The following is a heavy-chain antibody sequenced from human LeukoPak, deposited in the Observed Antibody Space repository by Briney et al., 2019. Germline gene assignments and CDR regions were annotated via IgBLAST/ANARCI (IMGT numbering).Heavy chain of an antibody. CDR2: INPNSGGT. V-gene: IGHV1-2*02. CDR1: GYTFTGYY. D-gene: IGHD6-13*01. Sequence: ASVKVSCKASGYTFTGYYMHWVRQAPGQGLEWMGWINPNSGGTNYAQKFQGRVTMTRDTSISTAYMELSRLRSDDTAVYYCARDGPPLKSSSWPNWFDPWGQGTLVTVSS. CDR3: ARDGPPLKSSSWPNWFDP. J-gene: IGHJ5*02.